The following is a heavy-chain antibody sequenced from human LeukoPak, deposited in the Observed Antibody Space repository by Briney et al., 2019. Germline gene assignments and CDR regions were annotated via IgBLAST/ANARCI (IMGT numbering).Heavy chain of an antibody. J-gene: IGHJ4*02. D-gene: IGHD3-10*01. CDR1: GFTFSNYA. CDR2: ISYDGGNK. Sequence: PGGSLRLSCAASGFTFSNYALHWVRQAPDKGLEWVALISYDGGNKDYADSVKGRFTISSDNSKNTLYLQMNSLRTEDTAVYYCSRAGDYGSGSFRWRHFDYWGQGTLVTVSS. CDR3: SRAGDYGSGSFRWRHFDY. V-gene: IGHV3-30-3*01.